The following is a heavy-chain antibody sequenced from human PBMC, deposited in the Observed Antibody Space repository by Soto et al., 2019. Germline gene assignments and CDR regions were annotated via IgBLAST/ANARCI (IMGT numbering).Heavy chain of an antibody. CDR1: GGSFSGYY. Sequence: SETLSLTCAVYGGSFSGYYWSWIRQPPGKGLEWIGEINHSGSTNYNPSLKSRVTISVDTSKNQFSLKLSSVTAADTAVYYCARGDYSSSSNWFDPWGQGPLVTVSS. CDR2: INHSGST. D-gene: IGHD6-13*01. V-gene: IGHV4-34*01. CDR3: ARGDYSSSSNWFDP. J-gene: IGHJ5*02.